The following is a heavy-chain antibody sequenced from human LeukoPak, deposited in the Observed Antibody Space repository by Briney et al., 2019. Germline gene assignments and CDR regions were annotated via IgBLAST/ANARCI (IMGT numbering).Heavy chain of an antibody. Sequence: WASVKVSCKASGYTFTSYSINWVRQAPGQGLDWMGWISTYNGNSNYAQKLQGRVTMTTDTSTSTAYMELRSLRSDDTAMYYCAKDRWRDGSSSFDNWGQGTLVTVSS. CDR2: ISTYNGNS. CDR1: GYTFTSYS. V-gene: IGHV1-18*01. D-gene: IGHD6-6*01. CDR3: AKDRWRDGSSSFDN. J-gene: IGHJ4*02.